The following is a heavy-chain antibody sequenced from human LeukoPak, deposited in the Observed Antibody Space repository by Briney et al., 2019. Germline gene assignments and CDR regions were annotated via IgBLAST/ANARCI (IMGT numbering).Heavy chain of an antibody. CDR1: GGSISSGGYY. V-gene: IGHV4-30-2*01. CDR3: ARTSGWNDA. CDR2: IYHSGST. D-gene: IGHD1-1*01. Sequence: SETLSLTCTVSGGSISSGGYYWSWIRQPPGKGLEWIGYIYHSGSTYYNPSLKSRVTISVDGSKNQFSLKLSSVTAADTAVYYCARTSGWNDAWGQGTLVTVSS. J-gene: IGHJ5*02.